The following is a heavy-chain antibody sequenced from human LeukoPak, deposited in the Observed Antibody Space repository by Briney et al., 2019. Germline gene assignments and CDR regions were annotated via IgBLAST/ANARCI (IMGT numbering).Heavy chain of an antibody. CDR3: ARDRGGGSRTNWFDP. D-gene: IGHD2-15*01. J-gene: IGHJ5*02. CDR2: ISSSSSTI. Sequence: PGGSLRLSCAASGFTFSSYSMNWVRQAPGKGLEWVSYISSSSSTIYYADSVKGRFTISRDNAKNSLYLQMNSLRAEDTAAYYCARDRGGGSRTNWFDPWGQGTLVTVSS. CDR1: GFTFSSYS. V-gene: IGHV3-48*01.